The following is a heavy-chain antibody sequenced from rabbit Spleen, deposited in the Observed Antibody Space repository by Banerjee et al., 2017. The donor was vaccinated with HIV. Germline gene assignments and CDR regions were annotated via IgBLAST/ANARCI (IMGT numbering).Heavy chain of an antibody. D-gene: IGHD1-1*01. Sequence: QEQLEESGGGLVTPGGTLTLTCTASGFSLSGYWMSWVRQAPGKGLEWVGFIRADGNAYYASWAKGRFTISRTSTTVDLKMTSLTAADTATYFCARALRPVNSGDVYIFALWGPGTLVTVS. CDR1: GFSLSGYW. CDR2: IRADGNA. J-gene: IGHJ4*01. V-gene: IGHV1S36*01. CDR3: ARALRPVNSGDVYIFAL.